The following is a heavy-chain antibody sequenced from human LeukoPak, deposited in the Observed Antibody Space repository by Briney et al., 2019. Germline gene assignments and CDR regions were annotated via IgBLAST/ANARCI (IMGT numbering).Heavy chain of an antibody. V-gene: IGHV4-34*01. CDR2: INHGGST. CDR3: ARDREVGATGYYFDN. CDR1: GGSFSGYY. Sequence: SETLSLTCAVYGGSFSGYYWSWIRQPPGKGLEWIGEINHGGSTNYNPSLKSRVTISLNTSKNQFSLKLSSVTAADTAVYYCARDREVGATGYYFDNWGQGTLVTVSS. D-gene: IGHD1-26*01. J-gene: IGHJ4*02.